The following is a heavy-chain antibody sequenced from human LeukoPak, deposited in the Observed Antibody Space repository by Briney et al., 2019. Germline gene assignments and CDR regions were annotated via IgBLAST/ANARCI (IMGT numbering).Heavy chain of an antibody. V-gene: IGHV3-48*01. CDR2: ISSSSSTI. Sequence: GGSLRLSCAASGFIFSSYSMNWVRQAPGKGLEWVSYISSSSSTIYYADSVKGRFTISRDNAKNSLYLQMNSLRAEDTAVYSCAKDRLGALLYFDSWGQGTLVTVSS. CDR3: AKDRLGALLYFDS. D-gene: IGHD1-26*01. CDR1: GFIFSSYS. J-gene: IGHJ4*02.